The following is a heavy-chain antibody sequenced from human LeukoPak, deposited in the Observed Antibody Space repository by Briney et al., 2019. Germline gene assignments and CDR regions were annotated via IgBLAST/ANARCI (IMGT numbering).Heavy chain of an antibody. CDR1: GFTFSNAW. CDR3: TTELGYCSSTSCYDDYYYGMDV. Sequence: GGSLRLSCAASGFTFSNAWMSWVRQAPGKGLEWVGRIKSKTDGGTTDYAAPVKGRFTISRDDSKNTLYLQMNSLKTEDTAVYYCTTELGYCSSTSCYDDYYYGMDVWGQGTTVTVSS. D-gene: IGHD2-2*01. J-gene: IGHJ6*02. V-gene: IGHV3-15*01. CDR2: IKSKTDGGTT.